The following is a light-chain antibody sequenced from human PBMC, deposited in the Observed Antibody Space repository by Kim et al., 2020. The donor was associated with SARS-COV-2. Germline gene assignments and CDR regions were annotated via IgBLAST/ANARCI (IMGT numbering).Light chain of an antibody. Sequence: SPGQRATLSCRASQNVDSASLAWYQQKPGQAPSLLIYATSTRATGIPDRFSGSGSGTDFTLTIHRLETEDFAVYYCQQYGGSPLYSFGQGTKLEI. CDR2: ATS. V-gene: IGKV3-20*01. J-gene: IGKJ2*03. CDR1: QNVDSAS. CDR3: QQYGGSPLYS.